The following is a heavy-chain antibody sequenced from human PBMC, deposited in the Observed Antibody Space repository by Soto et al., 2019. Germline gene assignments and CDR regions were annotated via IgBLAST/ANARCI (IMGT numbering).Heavy chain of an antibody. CDR3: SRVDPGETSPFDH. Sequence: ASVKVSCNASGYIFTSYYIHLVRQAPGQGLEWMGWINPFDGSRMFAQSFQGRVTMTRDTSTRTVYMEVSSLRSEDTAVYYCSRVDPGETSPFDHWGKGTLVTVSS. CDR2: INPFDGSR. J-gene: IGHJ4*02. CDR1: GYIFTSYY. D-gene: IGHD3-10*01. V-gene: IGHV1-46*03.